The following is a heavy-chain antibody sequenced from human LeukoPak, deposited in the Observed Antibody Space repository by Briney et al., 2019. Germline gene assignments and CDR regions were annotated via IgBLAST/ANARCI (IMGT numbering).Heavy chain of an antibody. V-gene: IGHV4-34*01. Sequence: SETLSLTCAVYGGSFSGYYWSCIRQPPGKGLEWIGEINHSGSTNYNPSLKSRVTISVDTSKNQFSLKLSSVTAADTAVYYCASWYLSSGYYVWYFDLWGRGTLVTVSS. J-gene: IGHJ2*01. CDR2: INHSGST. CDR1: GGSFSGYY. CDR3: ASWYLSSGYYVWYFDL. D-gene: IGHD3-22*01.